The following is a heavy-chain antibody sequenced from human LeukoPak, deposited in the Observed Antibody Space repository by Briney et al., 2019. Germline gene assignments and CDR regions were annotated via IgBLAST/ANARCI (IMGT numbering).Heavy chain of an antibody. CDR1: GFTFSSYS. J-gene: IGHJ3*02. D-gene: IGHD3-22*01. CDR2: ISSSSSYI. Sequence: GGSLRLSCAASGFTFSSYSMNWVRQAPGKGLEWVSSISSSSSYIYYADSVKGRFTISRDNSKNTLYLQMNSLRAEDTAVYYCAKDSITMIVVVITPHAAGAFDIWGQGTMVTVSS. V-gene: IGHV3-21*01. CDR3: AKDSITMIVVVITPHAAGAFDI.